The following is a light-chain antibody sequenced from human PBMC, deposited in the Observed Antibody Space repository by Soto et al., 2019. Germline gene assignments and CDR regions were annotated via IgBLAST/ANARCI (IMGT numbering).Light chain of an antibody. CDR3: LRDTHSAPGT. Sequence: DIVVSQNPARLSGWQGEKATVACGASQSVSSNLAWYQQKPGQAPRLLIYGASTRATGIPARFSGCGSGAEFTRASSAVPAVQLTLYSCLRDTHSAPGTFGRGTKVDIK. J-gene: IGKJ1*01. V-gene: IGKV3-15*01. CDR2: GAS. CDR1: QSVSSN.